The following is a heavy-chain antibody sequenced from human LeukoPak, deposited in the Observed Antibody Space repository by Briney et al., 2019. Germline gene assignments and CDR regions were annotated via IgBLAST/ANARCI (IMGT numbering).Heavy chain of an antibody. D-gene: IGHD2-15*01. CDR3: ARRPSRGRIAFDI. CDR2: IYYSGST. Sequence: SETLSLTCTVSGGFISSYYWSWIRQPPGKGLEWIGYIYYSGSTNYNPSLKSRVTISVDTTKNQFSLKLSSVTAADTAVYYCARRPSRGRIAFDIWGQGTMVTVSS. CDR1: GGFISSYY. V-gene: IGHV4-59*08. J-gene: IGHJ3*02.